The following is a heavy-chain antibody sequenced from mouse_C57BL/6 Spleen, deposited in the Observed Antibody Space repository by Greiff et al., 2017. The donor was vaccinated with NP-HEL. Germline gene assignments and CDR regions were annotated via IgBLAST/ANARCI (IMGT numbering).Heavy chain of an antibody. CDR3: ASSGYYYFDY. D-gene: IGHD3-2*02. CDR2: INPSTGGT. Sequence: VQLKQSGPELVKPGASVKISCKASGYSFTGYYMNWVKQSPEKSLEWIGEINPSTGGTTYNQKFKAKATLTVDKSSSTAYMQLSSLTSEDSAVYYCASSGYYYFDYWGQGTTLTVSS. V-gene: IGHV1-42*01. J-gene: IGHJ2*01. CDR1: GYSFTGYY.